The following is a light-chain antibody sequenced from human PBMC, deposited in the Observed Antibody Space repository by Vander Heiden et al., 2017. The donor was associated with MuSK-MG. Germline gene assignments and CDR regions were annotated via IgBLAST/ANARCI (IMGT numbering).Light chain of an antibody. V-gene: IGLV2-14*03. CDR3: SSYTSSSRYV. J-gene: IGLJ1*01. Sequence: QSALTQPASVSGSPGQSITISCTGTSGDVGGYNYVSWYQQHPGKAPKLMIYDVSNRPSGVSNRFSGSKSGNTASLTISGLQAEDEADDYCSSYTSSSRYVFGTGTKV. CDR2: DVS. CDR1: SGDVGGYNY.